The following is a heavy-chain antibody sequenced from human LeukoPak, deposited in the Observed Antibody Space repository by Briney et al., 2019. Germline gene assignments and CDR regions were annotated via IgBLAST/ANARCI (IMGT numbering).Heavy chain of an antibody. CDR3: AREKMGTPPWPSTKSYWYFDL. J-gene: IGHJ2*01. CDR2: ISGSGVGT. D-gene: IGHD7-27*01. CDR1: GGSISSSSYY. Sequence: ETLSLTCTVSGGSISSSSYYWGWIRQPPGKGLEWVSAISGSGVGTYYADSVEGRFTISRDKSKNTLYLQMNSLRAEDTAVYYCAREKMGTPPWPSTKSYWYFDLWGRGTLVTVSS. V-gene: IGHV3-23*01.